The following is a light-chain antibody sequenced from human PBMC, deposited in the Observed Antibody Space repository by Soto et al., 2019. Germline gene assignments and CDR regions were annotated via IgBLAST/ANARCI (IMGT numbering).Light chain of an antibody. CDR3: QQYHNWPPYT. J-gene: IGKJ2*01. V-gene: IGKV3-15*01. CDR2: GAS. Sequence: EIVMTQSPATLSVSPGERAILSCRASQSVSTNLAWYQQKPGQAPRLLMYGASTRATGIPARFSGSGSGTEFTLTISSLQSEDFAVYYCQQYHNWPPYTSGQGTKLEIK. CDR1: QSVSTN.